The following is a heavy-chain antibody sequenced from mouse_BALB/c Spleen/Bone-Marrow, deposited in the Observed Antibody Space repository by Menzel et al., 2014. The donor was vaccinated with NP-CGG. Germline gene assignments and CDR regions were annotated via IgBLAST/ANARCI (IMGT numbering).Heavy chain of an antibody. Sequence: VQRAESGAELVRPGTSVKVSCKASGYAFTNYLIEWIKKRPGQGLEWIGVINPGSGGTNYNEKFKGKATLTADKSSSTAYMQLSSLTSDDSAVYFCARGDLYYGNLYAMDHWARATPVT. CDR2: INPGSGGT. CDR3: ARGDLYYGNLYAMDH. CDR1: GYAFTNYL. D-gene: IGHD2-1*01. J-gene: IGHJ4*01. V-gene: IGHV1-54*01.